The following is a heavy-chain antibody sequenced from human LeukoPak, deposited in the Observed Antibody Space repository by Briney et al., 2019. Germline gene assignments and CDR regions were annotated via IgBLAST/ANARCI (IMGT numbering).Heavy chain of an antibody. V-gene: IGHV6-1*01. CDR2: TYYRSKWYN. CDR1: GDSVSSNSGA. J-gene: IGHJ4*02. Sequence: SQTLSHTCAISGDSVSSNSGAWNWIRQSPSRGLEWLGRTYYRSKWYNGYAVSVKSRITINPVTSKNQFSLHLNSVTPEDTAVYYCVGGPGSLLHWGQGILVTVSS. CDR3: VGGPGSLLH.